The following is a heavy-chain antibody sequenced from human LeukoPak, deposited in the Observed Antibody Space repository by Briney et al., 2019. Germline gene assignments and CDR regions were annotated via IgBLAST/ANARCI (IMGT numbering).Heavy chain of an antibody. Sequence: HPGGSLRLSCGASGFTFSNYAMSWVRQAPGKGLEWVSVISDSGGDLYYADSVKGRFTISRDNSKNMVYLQMNSLRVEDTAVYYCAKDRPPGGSPLMDYWGQGTLVTVSS. CDR1: GFTFSNYA. CDR3: AKDRPPGGSPLMDY. J-gene: IGHJ4*02. V-gene: IGHV3-23*01. D-gene: IGHD1-26*01. CDR2: ISDSGGDL.